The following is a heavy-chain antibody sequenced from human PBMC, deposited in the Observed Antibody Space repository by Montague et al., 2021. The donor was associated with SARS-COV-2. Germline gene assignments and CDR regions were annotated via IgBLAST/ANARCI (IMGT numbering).Heavy chain of an antibody. J-gene: IGHJ6*02. V-gene: IGHV4-34*01. Sequence: SETLSLTCAVYGGSFSGYYWSWIRQPPGKGLEWIGEINHSGSTNYNPSLKSRVTISVDTSKNQFSLKLSSVTAADTAVYYCARVRAVPAAMRIFSLGRSYYGMDVWGQGTTVNVSS. CDR1: GGSFSGYY. CDR2: INHSGST. CDR3: ARVRAVPAAMRIFSLGRSYYGMDV. D-gene: IGHD2-2*01.